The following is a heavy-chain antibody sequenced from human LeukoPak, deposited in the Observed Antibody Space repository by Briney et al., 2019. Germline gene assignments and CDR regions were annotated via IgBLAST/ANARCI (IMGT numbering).Heavy chain of an antibody. CDR2: IYYSGST. Sequence: PSETPSLTCTVSGGSISSYYWSWIRQPPGKGLEWIGYIYYSGSTNYNPSLKSRVTISVDTSKNQFSLKMSSVTAADTAVYYCARYYGSGRVYNWFDPWGQGTLVTVSS. CDR1: GGSISSYY. D-gene: IGHD3-10*01. J-gene: IGHJ5*02. V-gene: IGHV4-59*08. CDR3: ARYYGSGRVYNWFDP.